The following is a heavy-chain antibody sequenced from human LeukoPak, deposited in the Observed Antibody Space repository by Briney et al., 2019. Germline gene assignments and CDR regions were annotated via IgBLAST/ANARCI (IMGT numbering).Heavy chain of an antibody. J-gene: IGHJ6*03. CDR1: GYTFTNYD. Sequence: ASVKVSCKASGYTFTNYDMNWVLQATGQGLEWMGWMNPNSGNTGYAQKLQGRVTMTRNTSISTAYMELSSLRSEDTAVYYCARGDGSGSQYYYYYYYMDVWGKGTTVTISS. D-gene: IGHD3-10*01. CDR2: MNPNSGNT. V-gene: IGHV1-8*01. CDR3: ARGDGSGSQYYYYYYYMDV.